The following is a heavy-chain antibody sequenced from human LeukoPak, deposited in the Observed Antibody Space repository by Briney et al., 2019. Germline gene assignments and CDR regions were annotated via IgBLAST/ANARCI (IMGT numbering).Heavy chain of an antibody. CDR1: GFTFSSYE. Sequence: GGSLRLSCAASGFTFSSYEMNWVRQAPGKGLEWVSYISSSGSTIYYADSVKGRFTISRDNAKNSLYLQMNSLRAEDTAVYCCASDIVVVPAADDYWGQGTLVTVSS. V-gene: IGHV3-48*03. CDR2: ISSSGSTI. D-gene: IGHD2-2*01. CDR3: ASDIVVVPAADDY. J-gene: IGHJ4*02.